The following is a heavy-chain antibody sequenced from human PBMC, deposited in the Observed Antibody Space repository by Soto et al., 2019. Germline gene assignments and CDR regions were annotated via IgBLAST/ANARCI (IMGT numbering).Heavy chain of an antibody. CDR2: IYSGGST. CDR1: GFTVSSNY. CDR3: ASGYGDYYYYYGMDV. V-gene: IGHV3-53*01. Sequence: GGSLRLSCAASGFTVSSNYMSWVRQAPGKGLEWVSVIYSGGSTYYADSVKGRFTISRDNSKNTLYLQMNSLRAEDTAVYYCASGYGDYYYYYGMDVWGQGTTVTVSS. D-gene: IGHD4-17*01. J-gene: IGHJ6*02.